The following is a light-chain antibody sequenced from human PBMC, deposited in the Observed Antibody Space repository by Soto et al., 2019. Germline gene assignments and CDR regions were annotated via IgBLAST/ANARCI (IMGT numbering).Light chain of an antibody. J-gene: IGKJ3*01. V-gene: IGKV3-15*01. Sequence: EIVMTQSPATLSVSPGERATLSCRASQSVSSNLAWYQQKPGQAPRLLIYGASTRATGIPARFSGSGSGTEFPLTSSSLPSEDFADYYCQQYNNWPGTFGPGTKVDIK. CDR1: QSVSSN. CDR2: GAS. CDR3: QQYNNWPGT.